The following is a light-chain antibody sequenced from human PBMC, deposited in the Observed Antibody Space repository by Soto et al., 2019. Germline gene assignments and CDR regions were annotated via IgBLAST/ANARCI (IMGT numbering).Light chain of an antibody. J-gene: IGKJ1*01. CDR3: QQYNRYSPT. V-gene: IGKV1-5*01. CDR2: DAS. Sequence: DIQMTQSPSTLSASVGDRVTITCRASQSISSWLAWYQQKPGKAPKLLIYDASSLESGVPSRFSGSGYGTEFTLTISSLQPDDFATYYCQQYNRYSPTFGQGTKVEIK. CDR1: QSISSW.